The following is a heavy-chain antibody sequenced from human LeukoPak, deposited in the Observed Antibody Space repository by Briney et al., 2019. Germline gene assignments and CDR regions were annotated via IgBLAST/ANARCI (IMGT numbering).Heavy chain of an antibody. CDR3: ATSGSYYDY. D-gene: IGHD1-26*01. Sequence: GGSLRLSCAASGFIFSSYSMNWVRQAPGKRLEWVANINQDGSEKYYVDSVKGRFTISRDNAKNSLYLHMNSLRAEDTAVYYCATSGSYYDYWGQGTLVTVSS. V-gene: IGHV3-7*02. CDR1: GFIFSSYS. CDR2: INQDGSEK. J-gene: IGHJ4*02.